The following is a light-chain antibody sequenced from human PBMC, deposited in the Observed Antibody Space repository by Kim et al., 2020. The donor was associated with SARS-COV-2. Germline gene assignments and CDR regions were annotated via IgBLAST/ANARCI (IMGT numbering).Light chain of an antibody. V-gene: IGKV1-39*01. Sequence: ASVGDRRSITCRASQSISNYLNWYQQKPGKAPKLLIYAASSLQSGVPSRFSGSGSGTDFTLTISSLQPEDFATYYCQQTYSTPVTFGQGTKVDIK. CDR1: QSISNY. CDR3: QQTYSTPVT. J-gene: IGKJ1*01. CDR2: AAS.